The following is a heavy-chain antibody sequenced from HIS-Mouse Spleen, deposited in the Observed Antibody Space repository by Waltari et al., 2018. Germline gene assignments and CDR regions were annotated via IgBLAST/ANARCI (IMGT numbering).Heavy chain of an antibody. V-gene: IGHV4-39*01. D-gene: IGHD6-13*01. J-gene: IGHJ4*02. CDR2: IYYSGST. Sequence: QLHLQESGPGLVKPSETLSLTCTVSGCSISSSRYYWGCIRQPPGKGLEGIGSIYYSGSTYYNPSLKSRVTISVDTSKNQFSLKLSSVTAADTAVYYCARHEGQQLVTSLFDYWGQGTLVTVSS. CDR3: ARHEGQQLVTSLFDY. CDR1: GCSISSSRYY.